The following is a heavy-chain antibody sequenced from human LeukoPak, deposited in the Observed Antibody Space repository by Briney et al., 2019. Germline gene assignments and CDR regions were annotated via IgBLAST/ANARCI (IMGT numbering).Heavy chain of an antibody. Sequence: PSETLSLTCTVSGGSISSGSYYWSWIRQPAGKGLEWIGRIYTSGSTNYNPSLKSRVTISVDTSKNQFSLKLSSVTAADTAVYYCARGRGLAVAGLSNWYFDLWGRSTLVTVSS. CDR2: IYTSGST. V-gene: IGHV4-61*02. D-gene: IGHD6-19*01. CDR1: GGSISSGSYY. J-gene: IGHJ2*01. CDR3: ARGRGLAVAGLSNWYFDL.